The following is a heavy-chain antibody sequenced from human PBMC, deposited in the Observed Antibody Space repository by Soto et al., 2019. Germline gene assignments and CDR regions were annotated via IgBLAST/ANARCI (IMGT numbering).Heavy chain of an antibody. Sequence: LRLSCAGSGFTFNNFGMSWVRQAPGKGLEWVSGVSGEGSDTYYVDSVKGRFTISRDNSKNTLYLQMNSLRVEDTAVYYCAKVPPTGSSEGFDYWGQGTLVAVSS. CDR1: GFTFNNFG. CDR3: AKVPPTGSSEGFDY. V-gene: IGHV3-23*03. J-gene: IGHJ4*02. CDR2: VSGEGSDT. D-gene: IGHD1-26*01.